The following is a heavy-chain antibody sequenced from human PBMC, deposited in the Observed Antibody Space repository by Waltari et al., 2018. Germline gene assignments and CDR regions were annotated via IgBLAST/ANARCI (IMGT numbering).Heavy chain of an antibody. CDR2: INHSGST. J-gene: IGHJ5*02. D-gene: IGHD3-3*01. Sequence: QVQLQQWGAGLLKPSETLSLTCAVYGGSFSGYYWSWIRQPPGKGLEWIGEINHSGSTNYCPALKCLVTISGDTSKNQSSLKRSSVTAADTAVYYCARGTGPRPNVLRFLEWLTNNWFDPWGQGTLVTVSS. CDR3: ARGTGPRPNVLRFLEWLTNNWFDP. V-gene: IGHV4-34*01. CDR1: GGSFSGYY.